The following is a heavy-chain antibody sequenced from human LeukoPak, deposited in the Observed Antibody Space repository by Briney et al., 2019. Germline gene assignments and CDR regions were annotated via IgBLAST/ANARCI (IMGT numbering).Heavy chain of an antibody. J-gene: IGHJ4*02. D-gene: IGHD2-2*01. CDR3: ARDRVGVKFDD. Sequence: PGGSLRLSCAASGFTVSTSYMSWVRQAPGKGPEWVSVVYSAGTADNTDYAESVKGRFTISRDKSKNTVYLQMNSLRAEDTALYYCARDRVGVKFDDWGQGTLVTVSS. CDR1: GFTVSTSY. CDR2: VYSAGTADNT. V-gene: IGHV3-53*01.